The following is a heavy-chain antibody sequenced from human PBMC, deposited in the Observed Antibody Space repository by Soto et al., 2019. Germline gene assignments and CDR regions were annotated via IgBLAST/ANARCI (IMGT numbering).Heavy chain of an antibody. J-gene: IGHJ4*02. CDR1: GGSISSGDCC. CDR3: ARGGSLTHLFDY. D-gene: IGHD3-16*01. Sequence: SQPLYLTCTVSGGSISSGDCCWSWKRQPPGKGLEWIGYIYYSGSTYYNPSLKSRVTISVDTSKNQFSLKLSSVTAADTAVYSCARGGSLTHLFDYWGQGTLVTVSS. CDR2: IYYSGST. V-gene: IGHV4-30-4*01.